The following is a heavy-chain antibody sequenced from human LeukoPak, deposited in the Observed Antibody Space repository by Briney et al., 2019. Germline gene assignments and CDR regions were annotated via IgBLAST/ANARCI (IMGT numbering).Heavy chain of an antibody. Sequence: SLRLSCAASGFTFDDYAMHWVRQAPGKGLEWVSGISWNSGSIGYADSVKGRFTISRDNAKDSLYLQMNSLRAEDTALYYCAKSAHSGSYVPWGQGTLVTVS. CDR1: GFTFDDYA. V-gene: IGHV3-9*01. CDR3: AKSAHSGSYVP. CDR2: ISWNSGSI. J-gene: IGHJ5*02. D-gene: IGHD3-10*01.